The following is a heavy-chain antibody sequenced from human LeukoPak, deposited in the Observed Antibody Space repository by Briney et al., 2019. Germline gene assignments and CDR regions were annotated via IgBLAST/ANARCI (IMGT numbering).Heavy chain of an antibody. J-gene: IGHJ4*02. CDR3: ARDRQQLGYFDY. D-gene: IGHD6-13*01. CDR2: ISYDGSNK. V-gene: IGHV3-30-3*01. Sequence: GGSLRLSCAASGFTFSSYAMHWVRQAPGKGLEWVALISYDGSNKYYADFVKGRFTISRDNSKNTLYLQMNSLRAEDTAVYYCARDRQQLGYFDYWGQGTLVTVSS. CDR1: GFTFSSYA.